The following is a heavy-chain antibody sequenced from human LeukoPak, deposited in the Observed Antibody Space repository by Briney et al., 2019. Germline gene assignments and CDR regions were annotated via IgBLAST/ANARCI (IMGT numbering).Heavy chain of an antibody. V-gene: IGHV4-39*01. CDR1: GGSISSSRYY. D-gene: IGHD2/OR15-2a*01. Sequence: SETLSLTCTVSGGSISSSRYYWGWIRQSPGKGLEWIGSIYYSGTPYDHPSLKSRVIISVDTSKDQFSLKLSSVTAADTAVYYCARLLYDSRVYRYFHPWGQGTLVTVSS. CDR3: ARLLYDSRVYRYFHP. CDR2: IYYSGTP. J-gene: IGHJ5*02.